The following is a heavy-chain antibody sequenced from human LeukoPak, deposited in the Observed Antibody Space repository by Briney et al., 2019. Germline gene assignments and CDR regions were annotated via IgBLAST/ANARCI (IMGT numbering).Heavy chain of an antibody. J-gene: IGHJ4*02. D-gene: IGHD2-15*01. CDR3: PRDSPRYCSGGSCYGVDY. CDR1: GFTFSSYS. CDR2: ISSSSSYI. V-gene: IGHV3-21*01. Sequence: GGSLRLSCAASGFTFSSYSMNWVRQAPGKGLEWVSSISSSSSYIYYADSVKGRFTISRDNAKNSLYLQMNSLRAEDTAVYYCPRDSPRYCSGGSCYGVDYWGQGTLVTVSS.